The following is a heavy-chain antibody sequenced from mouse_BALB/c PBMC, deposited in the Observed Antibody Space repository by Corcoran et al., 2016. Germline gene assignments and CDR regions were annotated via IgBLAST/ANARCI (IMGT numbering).Heavy chain of an antibody. CDR1: GFNIKDTY. Sequence: EVQLQQTGEALVKPGASVKLSCTASGFNIKDTYMHWLRQRPEQGLEWIGRIDPANGNTKYDPKFQGKATITSDTSSNTAYLQLSSLTSEDTAVYDCARSADQDYWGQGTTLTVSS. V-gene: IGHV14-3*02. CDR3: ARSADQDY. CDR2: IDPANGNT. J-gene: IGHJ2*01.